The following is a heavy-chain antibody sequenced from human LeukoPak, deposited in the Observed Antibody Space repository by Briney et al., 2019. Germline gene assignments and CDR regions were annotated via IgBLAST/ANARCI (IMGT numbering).Heavy chain of an antibody. CDR2: IHASGPT. CDR1: GGSICTYY. CDR3: ARHDAGIAARPFDN. V-gene: IGHV4-4*09. D-gene: IGHD6-6*01. Sequence: SETLSLTRTVCGGSICTYYWSWLRRPPGKGLEWIAYIHASGPTNYNPSLKSRITISVDTSKNQFSLKLSSVTAADTAVYYCARHDAGIAARPFDNWGQGTLVTVSS. J-gene: IGHJ4*02.